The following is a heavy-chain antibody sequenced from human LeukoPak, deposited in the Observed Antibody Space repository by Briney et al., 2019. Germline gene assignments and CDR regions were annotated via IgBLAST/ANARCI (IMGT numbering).Heavy chain of an antibody. V-gene: IGHV3-33*01. CDR2: IWYDGSNK. D-gene: IGHD2-2*02. Sequence: TGRSLRLYCAASGFTFSSYGMHWVRQAPGKGLEWVAVIWYDGSNKYYADSVKGRFTISRDNSKNTLYLQMNSLRAEDTAVYYCARGRDIVVAPAAIGYWGQGTLVTVSS. J-gene: IGHJ4*02. CDR1: GFTFSSYG. CDR3: ARGRDIVVAPAAIGY.